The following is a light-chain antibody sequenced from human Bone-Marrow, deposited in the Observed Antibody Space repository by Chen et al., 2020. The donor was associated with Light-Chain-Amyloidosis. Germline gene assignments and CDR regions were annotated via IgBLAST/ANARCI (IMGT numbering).Light chain of an antibody. V-gene: IGKV1-5*03. Sequence: IQMTQSPSTLSASVGDRVTITCRASHSVNKWLAWYQQKPGKAPNLLIYKATTLQSGVPSRFSGSGSGTEFTLTISSLQPDDFATYFCQQYTTFAVTFGQGTRLEIK. CDR1: HSVNKW. CDR2: KAT. J-gene: IGKJ5*01. CDR3: QQYTTFAVT.